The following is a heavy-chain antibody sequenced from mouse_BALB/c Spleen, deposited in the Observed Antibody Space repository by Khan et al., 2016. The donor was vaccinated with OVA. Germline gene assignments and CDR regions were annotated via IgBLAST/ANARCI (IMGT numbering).Heavy chain of an antibody. CDR3: SRLNKIVATYFDY. D-gene: IGHD1-1*01. Sequence: QVQLQQPGAELVKAGASVKMSCKASGYTFTSYWMHWVKQRLGQGLEWFAETNPTNGRTYYKEKLKSKATLTVDKSSSPAYMLLSSPTFEDSAVYYCSRLNKIVATYFDYWGQGTTLTVSS. CDR2: TNPTNGRT. J-gene: IGHJ2*01. V-gene: IGHV1S81*02. CDR1: GYTFTSYW.